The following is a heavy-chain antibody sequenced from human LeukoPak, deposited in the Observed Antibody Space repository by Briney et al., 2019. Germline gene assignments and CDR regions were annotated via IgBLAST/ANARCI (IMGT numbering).Heavy chain of an antibody. V-gene: IGHV1-46*01. CDR2: INPRGTST. J-gene: IGHJ5*02. CDR3: ARDNSMHERGWWFDP. CDR1: GYSFTGHY. D-gene: IGHD4-23*01. Sequence: GASVKVSCKASGYSFTGHYMHWVRQAPGQGLEWMGVINPRGTSTIYAEKFQGRIIMTRDLSTTTDYTELSSLKSDDTAVYYCARDNSMHERGWWFDPWDQGTLVTVSS.